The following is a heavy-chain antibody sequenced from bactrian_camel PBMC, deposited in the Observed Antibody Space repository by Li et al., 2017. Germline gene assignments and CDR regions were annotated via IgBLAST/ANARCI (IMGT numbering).Heavy chain of an antibody. J-gene: IGHJ4*01. V-gene: IGHV3S53*01. CDR2: IDRDGLA. CDR3: AAGGGNGAFCYTGERSMDY. Sequence: HVQLVESGGGLVQPGGSLRLSCAASRYTLYIAWFRQAPGKEREGVAVIDRDGLAKYADSVKGRFTISQDNAKNTLYLLMNSLKPEDTAMYYCAAGGGNGAFCYTGERSMDYWGQGTQVT. CDR1: RYTLY. D-gene: IGHD2*01.